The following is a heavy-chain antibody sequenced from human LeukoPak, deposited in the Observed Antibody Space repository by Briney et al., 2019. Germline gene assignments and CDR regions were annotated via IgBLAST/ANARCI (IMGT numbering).Heavy chain of an antibody. Sequence: PGGSLRLSCAASGFTFDDYGMSWVRHAPGKGLEWVSGINWNGGSTGYADSVKGRFTISRDNAKNSLYLQMNSLRAEDTALYHCARPGVACGSGGSCYYDYWGQGTLVTVSS. CDR3: ARPGVACGSGGSCYYDY. CDR1: GFTFDDYG. CDR2: INWNGGST. J-gene: IGHJ4*02. D-gene: IGHD2-15*01. V-gene: IGHV3-20*01.